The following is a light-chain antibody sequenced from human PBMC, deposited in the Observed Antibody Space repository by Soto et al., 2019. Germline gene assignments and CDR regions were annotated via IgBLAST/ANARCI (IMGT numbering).Light chain of an antibody. J-gene: IGLJ1*01. CDR2: EGS. CDR3: CSSRV. Sequence: QSALTQPASVSGSPGQSITISCTGTSSDVGSYNLVSWYQQHPGKAPKLMIYEGSKRPSGVSNRFSGSKSGNTASLTISGLQAEDEADYYCCSSRVFGTGTKLTVL. V-gene: IGLV2-23*01. CDR1: SSDVGSYNL.